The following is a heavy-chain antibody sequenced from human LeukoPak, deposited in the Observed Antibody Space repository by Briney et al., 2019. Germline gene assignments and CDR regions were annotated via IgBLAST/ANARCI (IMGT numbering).Heavy chain of an antibody. Sequence: PGRSLRLSCPASGFTFSSYAMHWVRQAPGKGLEWVAVISYDGSNKYYADPVKGRFTISRDNSKNTLYLQMNSLRAEDTAVYYCAREVRGGNDYWGQGTLVTVSS. D-gene: IGHD3-10*01. CDR3: AREVRGGNDY. CDR2: ISYDGSNK. V-gene: IGHV3-30*04. J-gene: IGHJ4*02. CDR1: GFTFSSYA.